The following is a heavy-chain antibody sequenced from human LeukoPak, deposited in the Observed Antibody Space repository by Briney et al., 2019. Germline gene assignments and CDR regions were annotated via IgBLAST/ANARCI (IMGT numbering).Heavy chain of an antibody. J-gene: IGHJ4*02. Sequence: SETLSLTCAVSGGSISSSNWWSWVRQPPGKGLEWIGEIYHSGSTNYNPPLKSRVTISVDRSKNQFSLKLSSVTAADTAVYYCARDRPMDSSGSFDYWGQGTLVTVSS. CDR3: ARDRPMDSSGSFDY. CDR2: IYHSGST. V-gene: IGHV4-4*02. CDR1: GGSISSSNW. D-gene: IGHD6-19*01.